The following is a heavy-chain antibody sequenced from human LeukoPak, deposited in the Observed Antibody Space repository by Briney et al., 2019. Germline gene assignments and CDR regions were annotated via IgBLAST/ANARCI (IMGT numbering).Heavy chain of an antibody. Sequence: GGSLRLSCAASGFTFSSYGMHWVRQAPGEGLEWVAFIRYDGSNKYYADSVKGRFTISRDNSKNTLYLQMNSLRAEDTAVYYCAKDEGYCSGGSCSKTVDAFDIWGQGTMVTVSS. CDR3: AKDEGYCSGGSCSKTVDAFDI. CDR1: GFTFSSYG. V-gene: IGHV3-30*02. D-gene: IGHD2-15*01. J-gene: IGHJ3*02. CDR2: IRYDGSNK.